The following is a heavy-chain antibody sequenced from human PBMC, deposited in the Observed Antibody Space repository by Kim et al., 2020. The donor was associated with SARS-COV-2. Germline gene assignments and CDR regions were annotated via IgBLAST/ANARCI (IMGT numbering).Heavy chain of an antibody. J-gene: IGHJ3*02. V-gene: IGHV1-8*01. CDR1: GYTFTSYD. CDR2: MNPNSGNT. CDR3: ASSLYDYVWGSYRHDDAFDI. Sequence: ASVKVSCKASGYTFTSYDINWVRQATGQGLEWMGWMNPNSGNTGYAQKFQGRVTMTRNTSISTAYMELSSLRSEDTAVYYCASSLYDYVWGSYRHDDAFDIWGQGTMVTVSS. D-gene: IGHD3-16*02.